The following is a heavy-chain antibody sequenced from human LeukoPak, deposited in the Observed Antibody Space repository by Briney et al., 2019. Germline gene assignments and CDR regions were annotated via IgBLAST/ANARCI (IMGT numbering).Heavy chain of an antibody. Sequence: PSETLSLTCTVSGGSISSSSYYWGWIRQPPGKGLEWIGTIDYSGSTHYNPSLKSRVTISVDTSKNQFSLKLSSVTAADTAVYYCARHDTVVVAAYFDYWGQGTLVTVSS. D-gene: IGHD2-15*01. J-gene: IGHJ4*02. CDR3: ARHDTVVVAAYFDY. CDR2: IDYSGST. V-gene: IGHV4-39*01. CDR1: GGSISSSSYY.